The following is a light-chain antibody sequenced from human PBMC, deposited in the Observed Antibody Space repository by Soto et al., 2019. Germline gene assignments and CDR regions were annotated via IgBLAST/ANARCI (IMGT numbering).Light chain of an antibody. CDR3: CSYAGSYTLYV. CDR2: DVS. CDR1: SSENGGYNY. V-gene: IGLV2-11*01. Sequence: QSVLTQPRSVSGSPGQSVTISCTGTSSENGGYNYASWYQQHPSKAPKLMIYDVSKRPSGVPDRFSGSKSGITASLTFSGLLAVDEADYYCCSYAGSYTLYVFGTGTKGTVL. J-gene: IGLJ1*01.